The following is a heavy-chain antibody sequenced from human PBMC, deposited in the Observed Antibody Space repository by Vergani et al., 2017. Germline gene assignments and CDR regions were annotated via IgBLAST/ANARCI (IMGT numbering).Heavy chain of an antibody. Sequence: VQLVESGGGLVKPGGSLRLSCAASGFTFSDYYMSWVRQAPGKGLEWVSVIYSGGSTYYADSVKGRFTISRDNSKNTLYLQMNSLRAEDTAVYYCARVRTGYYDFWSGYYTLPNWFDPWGQGTLVTVSS. J-gene: IGHJ5*02. CDR2: IYSGGST. D-gene: IGHD3-3*01. CDR1: GFTFSDYY. V-gene: IGHV3-66*01. CDR3: ARVRTGYYDFWSGYYTLPNWFDP.